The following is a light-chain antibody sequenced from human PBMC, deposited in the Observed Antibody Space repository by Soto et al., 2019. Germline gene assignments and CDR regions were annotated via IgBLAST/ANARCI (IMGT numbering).Light chain of an antibody. Sequence: EIVLTQSPGTLSFSPGERATLSCRASQSVSTSYLAWYQQKPGQAPRLLIYVASSRATGIPDRFSGSGSGTDFTLTISRLEPEDFAVYYFQQYGSSPWTFGQGTKVEIK. CDR2: VAS. J-gene: IGKJ1*01. CDR3: QQYGSSPWT. V-gene: IGKV3-20*01. CDR1: QSVSTSY.